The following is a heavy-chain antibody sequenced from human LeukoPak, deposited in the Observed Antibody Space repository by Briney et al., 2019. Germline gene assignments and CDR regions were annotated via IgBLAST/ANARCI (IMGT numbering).Heavy chain of an antibody. CDR1: GFTFSSYE. Sequence: PGGSLRLSCAASGFTFSSYEMNWVRQAPGKGLEWVSYISSSGSTIYYADSVKGRFTISRDNSKNTLYLQMNSLGAEDTAVYYCARGPLTGKHDYWGQGTLVTVSS. V-gene: IGHV3-48*03. CDR2: ISSSGSTI. D-gene: IGHD3-9*01. J-gene: IGHJ4*02. CDR3: ARGPLTGKHDY.